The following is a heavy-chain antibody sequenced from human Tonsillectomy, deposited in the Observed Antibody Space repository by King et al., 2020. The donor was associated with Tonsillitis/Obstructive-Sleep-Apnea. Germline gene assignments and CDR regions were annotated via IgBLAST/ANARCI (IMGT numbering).Heavy chain of an antibody. D-gene: IGHD6-13*01. J-gene: IGHJ1*01. CDR3: ARGRQAAGIQH. Sequence: VQLQQWGAGLLKPSETLSLTCAVYGGSFSGYYWSWIRQPPGKGLEWIGEINHSGSTNYNPSLESRFTISVDTSKNQFSLKLSSVTAADTAVYYCARGRQAAGIQHWGQGTLVTVSS. CDR2: INHSGST. V-gene: IGHV4-34*01. CDR1: GGSFSGYY.